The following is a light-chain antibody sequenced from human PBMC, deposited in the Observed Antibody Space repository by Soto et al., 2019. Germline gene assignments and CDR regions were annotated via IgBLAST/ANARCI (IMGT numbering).Light chain of an antibody. J-gene: IGLJ1*01. CDR2: SNN. CDR3: AAWDDSLNRYV. Sequence: QSVLTQPPSASGTPGQRVTISCSGSSSNIGGNTVNWYQQLPGTAPKLLMYSNNQRPSGVPDRFSGSKSGTSASLAISGLQAEDEADYYCAAWDDSLNRYVFGTGTKVTVL. CDR1: SSNIGGNT. V-gene: IGLV1-44*01.